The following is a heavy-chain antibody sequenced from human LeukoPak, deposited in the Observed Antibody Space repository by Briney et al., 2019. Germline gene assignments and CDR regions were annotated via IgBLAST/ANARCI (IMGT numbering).Heavy chain of an antibody. Sequence: SETLSLTCTVSVGSIISGGYYWSWIRQHPGKGLEWIGYIYYSGSTYYDPTLKSRVTVSGDTSKTQFSLKLSSVTAADTAVYYCARSRASGYYGDHLYYFDYWGQGTLVTVSS. J-gene: IGHJ4*02. D-gene: IGHD4-17*01. CDR1: VGSIISGGYY. CDR2: IYYSGST. V-gene: IGHV4-31*03. CDR3: ARSRASGYYGDHLYYFDY.